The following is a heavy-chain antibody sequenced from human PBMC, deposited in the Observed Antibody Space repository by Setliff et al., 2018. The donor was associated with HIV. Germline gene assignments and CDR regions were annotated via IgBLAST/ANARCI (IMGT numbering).Heavy chain of an antibody. CDR2: IHYSGNT. CDR1: GGSISYY. V-gene: IGHV4-59*08. D-gene: IGHD6-13*01. J-gene: IGHJ4*02. CDR3: ARRYSSSWYFDY. Sequence: SETLSLTCTVSGGSISYYWSWIRQPPGKGLEWIGYIHYSGNTNYNPSLKSRVTMSVDTSNNQVSLKLTSASAADTAVYYCARRYSSSWYFDYWGRGTLVTVPQ.